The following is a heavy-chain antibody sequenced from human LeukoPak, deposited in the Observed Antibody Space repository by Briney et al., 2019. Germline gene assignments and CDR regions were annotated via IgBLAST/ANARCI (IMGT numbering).Heavy chain of an antibody. CDR3: ARVAAIYDSSGYQDY. CDR1: GGTFSSYA. D-gene: IGHD3-22*01. CDR2: IIPIFGTA. Sequence: SVKVSCKASGGTFSSYAISWVRQAPGQGLEWMGGIIPIFGTANYAQKFQGRVTITADKSTSTAYMELSGLRSEDTAVYYCARVAAIYDSSGYQDYWGQGTLVTVSS. J-gene: IGHJ4*02. V-gene: IGHV1-69*06.